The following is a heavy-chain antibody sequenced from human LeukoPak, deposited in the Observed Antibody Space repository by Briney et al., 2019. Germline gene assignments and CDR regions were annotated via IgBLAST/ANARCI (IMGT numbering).Heavy chain of an antibody. J-gene: IGHJ6*02. CDR1: GFTFSSSA. V-gene: IGHV3-48*02. CDR2: ISSSSSTI. D-gene: IGHD3-22*01. CDR3: ARDGWTYYDSSGYEAPYGMDV. Sequence: GGSLRLSCAASGFTFSSSAMSWVRQAPGKGLEWVSYISSSSSTIYYADSVKGRFTISRDNAKNSLYLQMNSLRDEDTAVYYCARDGWTYYDSSGYEAPYGMDVWGQGTTVTVFS.